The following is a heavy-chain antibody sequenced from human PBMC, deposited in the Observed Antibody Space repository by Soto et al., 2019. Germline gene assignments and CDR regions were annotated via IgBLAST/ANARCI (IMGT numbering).Heavy chain of an antibody. V-gene: IGHV3-21*01. CDR2: ISSSRSYI. J-gene: IGHJ3*02. CDR1: GVTFSSYS. Sequence: GGSLRLSCAASGVTFSSYSMNWVRQAPGKGLEWVSSISSSRSYIYYADSVKGRFTISRDNAKNSLYLQMNSLRAEDPAVYYCARACTVAGCAFDIWGQGTTVTVSS. D-gene: IGHD4-17*01. CDR3: ARACTVAGCAFDI.